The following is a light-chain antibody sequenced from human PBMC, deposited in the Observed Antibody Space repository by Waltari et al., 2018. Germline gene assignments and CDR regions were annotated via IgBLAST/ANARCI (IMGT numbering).Light chain of an antibody. CDR2: WAS. J-gene: IGKJ2*01. V-gene: IGKV4-1*01. Sequence: DIVLTQSPDSLAVSLGERATINCKSSQSVLSRSNNKNYLGWYQQKPGKPPKLLITWASTRESGVPDRFSGSGSGTDFTLTISGLQAEDVAVYFCQQCYTFPYTFGQGTQLEIK. CDR1: QSVLSRSNNKNY. CDR3: QQCYTFPYT.